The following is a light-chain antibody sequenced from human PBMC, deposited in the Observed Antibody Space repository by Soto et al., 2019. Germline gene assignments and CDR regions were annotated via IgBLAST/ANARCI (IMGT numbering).Light chain of an antibody. CDR3: QQYNTWVT. CDR2: GAS. Sequence: EIVMTQSPGTLSVSPGDSATLSCRASESVGSRLAWYQPKPGRPPRLIIYGASTRATGIPARFDGSGSGTDFTLTISGLQSEDFAVYYCQQYNTWVTFGQGTKV. CDR1: ESVGSR. V-gene: IGKV3-15*01. J-gene: IGKJ1*01.